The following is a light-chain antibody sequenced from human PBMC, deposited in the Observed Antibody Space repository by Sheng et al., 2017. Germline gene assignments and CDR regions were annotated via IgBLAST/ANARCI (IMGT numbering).Light chain of an antibody. J-gene: IGKJ1*01. CDR2: DAS. Sequence: EIVLTQSPATLSLSPGERATLSCRASQSVSSYLAWYQQKPGQAPRLLIYDASRRATGIPDRFSGSGSGTDFTLTINNLEPEDFAIYYCQQRRNWPKTFGQGTKVEIK. CDR1: QSVSSY. CDR3: QQRRNWPKT. V-gene: IGKV3-11*01.